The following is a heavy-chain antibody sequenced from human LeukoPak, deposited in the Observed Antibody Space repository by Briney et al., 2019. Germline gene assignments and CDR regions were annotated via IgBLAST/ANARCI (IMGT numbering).Heavy chain of an antibody. J-gene: IGHJ4*02. CDR3: ARHENIIMVPTAHAFDY. CDR2: IYYSGDS. V-gene: IGHV4-39*01. D-gene: IGHD2/OR15-2a*01. CDR1: GGSISSSNYY. Sequence: SETLSLTCTVSGGSISSSNYYWGWIRQPPGKGLEWIGTIYYSGDSYYNPSLKSRASISVNTSKNRFSLNVNSVTAADTAVYFCARHENIIMVPTAHAFDYWGQGALVTVSS.